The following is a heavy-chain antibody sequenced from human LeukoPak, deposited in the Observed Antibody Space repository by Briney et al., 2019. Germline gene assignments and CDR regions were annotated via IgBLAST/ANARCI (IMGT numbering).Heavy chain of an antibody. J-gene: IGHJ3*02. CDR3: ARVVRGWPLLDAFDI. CDR2: ISSSSSYI. CDR1: GFTFSSYS. V-gene: IGHV3-21*01. D-gene: IGHD6-19*01. Sequence: GGSLRLSCAASGFTFSSYSMNWVRHAPGKGLEWVSSISSSSSYIYYADSVKGRFTISRDNAKNSLYLQMNSLRAEDTAVYYCARVVRGWPLLDAFDIWGQGTMVTVSS.